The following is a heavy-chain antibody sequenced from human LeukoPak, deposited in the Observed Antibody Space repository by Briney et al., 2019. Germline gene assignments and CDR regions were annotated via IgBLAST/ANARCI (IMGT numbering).Heavy chain of an antibody. CDR3: ARRDVTGSFLFDY. J-gene: IGHJ4*02. D-gene: IGHD1-26*01. CDR2: IYPGDSDT. CDR1: GYRFTSYW. V-gene: IGHV5-51*01. Sequence: LGESLKISCKGSGYRFTSYWIGWVRRMPGKGLEWMGIIYPGDSDTRYSPSFQGQVTISDDKSINTAYLQWSSLKASGTAMYFCARRDVTGSFLFDYWGQGTLVTVSS.